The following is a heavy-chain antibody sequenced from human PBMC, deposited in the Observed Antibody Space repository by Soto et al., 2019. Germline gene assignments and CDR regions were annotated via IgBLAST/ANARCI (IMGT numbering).Heavy chain of an antibody. CDR1: RFAFSNSW. D-gene: IGHD3-22*01. Sequence: EVQLVESGGGLVQPGGSLRLSCAASRFAFSNSWLTWVRQAPGKGLEWVANIKQDGSEKFYVDSVKGRFTIARENAKNAGYLKMNSLRGEDTAVYYCASNSSGSAMDVWGPGTTVTVSS. V-gene: IGHV3-7*03. CDR2: IKQDGSEK. J-gene: IGHJ6*02. CDR3: ASNSSGSAMDV.